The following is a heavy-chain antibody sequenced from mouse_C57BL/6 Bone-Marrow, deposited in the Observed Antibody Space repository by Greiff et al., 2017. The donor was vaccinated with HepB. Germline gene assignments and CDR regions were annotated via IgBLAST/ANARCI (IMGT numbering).Heavy chain of an antibody. CDR1: GYTFTSYW. CDR2: IDPSDSYT. J-gene: IGHJ2*01. D-gene: IGHD1-1*01. CDR3: ASGILRRGY. Sequence: QVQLQQPGAELVRPGPSVKLSCKASGYTFTSYWMHWVKQRPGQGLEWIGVIDPSDSYTNYNQKFKGKATLTVDTSSSTAYMQLSSLTSEDSAVYYCASGILRRGYWGQGTTLTVSS. V-gene: IGHV1-59*01.